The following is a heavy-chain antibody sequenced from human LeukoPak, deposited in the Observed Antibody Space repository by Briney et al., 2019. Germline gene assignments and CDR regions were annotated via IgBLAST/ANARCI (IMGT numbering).Heavy chain of an antibody. CDR3: ARGGGCDSSGYSFINWFDP. CDR1: GYTFTSYD. V-gene: IGHV1-8*01. CDR2: MNPNSGNT. J-gene: IGHJ5*02. D-gene: IGHD3-22*01. Sequence: ASVKVSCKASGYTFTSYDINWVRQATGQGLEWMGWMNPNSGNTGYAQKFQGRVTMTRNTSISTAYMELSSLRSEDTAVYYCARGGGCDSSGYSFINWFDPWGQGTLVTVSS.